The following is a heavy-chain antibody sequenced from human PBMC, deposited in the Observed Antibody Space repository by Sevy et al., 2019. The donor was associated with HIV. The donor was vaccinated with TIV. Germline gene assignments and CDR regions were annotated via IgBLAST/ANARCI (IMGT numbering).Heavy chain of an antibody. CDR1: GGTFSSYA. CDR3: ARGSPPPDSSGWFLDY. CDR2: IIPIFGTA. D-gene: IGHD6-19*01. V-gene: IGHV1-69*13. Sequence: ASVKVSCKASGGTFSSYAISWVRQAPGQGLEWMGGIIPIFGTANYARKCQGRVTITADESTSTAYIELRSLRSEDTAFYYCARGSPPPDSSGWFLDYWGQGTLVTVSS. J-gene: IGHJ4*02.